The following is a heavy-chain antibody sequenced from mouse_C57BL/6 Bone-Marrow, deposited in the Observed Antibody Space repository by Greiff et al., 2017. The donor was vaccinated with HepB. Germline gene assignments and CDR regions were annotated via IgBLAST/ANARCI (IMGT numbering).Heavy chain of an antibody. CDR2: IHPNSGST. D-gene: IGHD1-1*01. CDR3: AREDYGSSYYFDY. CDR1: GYTFTSYW. J-gene: IGHJ2*01. Sequence: QVQLQQPGAELVKPGASVKLSCKASGYTFTSYWMHWVKQRPGQGLEWIGMIHPNSGSTNYNEKFKSKATLTVYKSSSTAYMQLSSLTSEDSAVYCCAREDYGSSYYFDYWGQGTTLTVSS. V-gene: IGHV1-64*01.